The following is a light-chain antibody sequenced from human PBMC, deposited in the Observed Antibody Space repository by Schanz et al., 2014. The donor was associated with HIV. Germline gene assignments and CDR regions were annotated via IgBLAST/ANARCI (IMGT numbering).Light chain of an antibody. CDR2: GAS. CDR1: QIISTS. V-gene: IGKV3-20*01. CDR3: QHYGDSRGT. J-gene: IGKJ4*02. Sequence: EAVLTQSPATLSAYPGERVTLSCRTTQIISTSLAWYQQRPGQPPRLLLYGASSRATGVPDRFSGSGSGTDFTLTISRLEPEDFAVYYCQHYGDSRGTFGGGTKVDI.